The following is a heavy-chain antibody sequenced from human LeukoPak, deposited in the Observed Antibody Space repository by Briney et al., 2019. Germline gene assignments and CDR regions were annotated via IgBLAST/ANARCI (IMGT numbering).Heavy chain of an antibody. Sequence: GGSLRLSCAASGFTFGSYAMSWVRQAPGKGLEWVSYISGRGGSTFYADSVKGRLTISRDNSKNTLFLQMNSLRAEDTAVYYCARGNWGSAYWFDPWGQGTLVTVSS. J-gene: IGHJ5*02. CDR1: GFTFGSYA. CDR3: ARGNWGSAYWFDP. D-gene: IGHD7-27*01. V-gene: IGHV3-23*01. CDR2: ISGRGGST.